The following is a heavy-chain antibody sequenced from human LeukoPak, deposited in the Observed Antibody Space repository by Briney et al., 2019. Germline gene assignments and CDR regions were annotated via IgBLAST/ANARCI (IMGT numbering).Heavy chain of an antibody. CDR3: ARQRTPPYCSSTSCYRGEGYYYYMDV. CDR1: GFTFSSYS. D-gene: IGHD2-2*01. CDR2: ISSSSSYI. V-gene: IGHV3-21*01. Sequence: GGSLRLSCAASGFTFSSYSMNWVRQAPGKGLEWVSSISSSSSYIYYADSVKGRFTISRDNAKNSLYLQMNSLRAEDTAVYYCARQRTPPYCSSTSCYRGEGYYYYMDVWGKGTTVTVSS. J-gene: IGHJ6*03.